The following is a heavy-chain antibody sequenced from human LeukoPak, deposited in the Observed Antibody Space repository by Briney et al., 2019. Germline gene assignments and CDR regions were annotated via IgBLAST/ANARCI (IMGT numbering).Heavy chain of an antibody. CDR3: ARDKGIAVGFDP. V-gene: IGHV4-31*03. D-gene: IGHD6-19*01. CDR1: GGSISSGGYY. Sequence: SETLSLTCTVSGGSISSGGYYWSWIRQHPGKGLEWIGYIYYSGSTYYNPSLKSRVTISVDTSKNQFSLKLSSVTAADTAVYYCARDKGIAVGFDPWGQGTLVTVSS. CDR2: IYYSGST. J-gene: IGHJ5*02.